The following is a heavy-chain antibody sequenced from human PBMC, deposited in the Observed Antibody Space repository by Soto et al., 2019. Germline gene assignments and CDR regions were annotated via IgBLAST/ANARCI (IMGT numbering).Heavy chain of an antibody. CDR2: INTYKGNT. V-gene: IGHV1-18*01. CDR3: AMVDVYVTPSPQDV. Sequence: QVQLVQSGAEVKNPGASVKVSCKASGYTFTRYGIGWARQAPGQGLEWMGWINTYKGNTNYAQNVQGRVTLTTDTSTSTAYMGLRSLRSNDTAIYYCAMVDVYVTPSPQDVWGQGTTVIVSS. D-gene: IGHD3-16*01. J-gene: IGHJ6*02. CDR1: GYTFTRYG.